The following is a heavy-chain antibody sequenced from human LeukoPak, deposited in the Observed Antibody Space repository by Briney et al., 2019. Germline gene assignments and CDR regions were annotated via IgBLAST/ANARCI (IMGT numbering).Heavy chain of an antibody. CDR1: GASIRSGDYY. J-gene: IGHJ4*02. V-gene: IGHV4-30-4*01. CDR3: AIPRSPHY. Sequence: SQTLSLTCTVSGASIRSGDYYWSWIRQPPGKGLEWIGYIYDSGSTYYNPSLKSRITISVDTSENRFSLKLSSVTAADTAVYYCAIPRSPHYWGQGTLVTVSS. CDR2: IYDSGST.